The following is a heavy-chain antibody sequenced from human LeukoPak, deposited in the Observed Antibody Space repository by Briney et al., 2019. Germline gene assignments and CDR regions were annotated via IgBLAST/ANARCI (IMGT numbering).Heavy chain of an antibody. CDR3: ARRGDGGRSFDY. V-gene: IGHV3-23*01. CDR2: IGGSGTYT. Sequence: PGGSLRLSCAASGFTFSSYAMTWVRQTPGKWLEWVSAIGGSGTYTYYADSVKGRFTISRDNSKNTLYLQVNSLRAEDTAVYYCARRGDGGRSFDYWGQGTLVTVSS. CDR1: GFTFSSYA. J-gene: IGHJ4*02. D-gene: IGHD4-23*01.